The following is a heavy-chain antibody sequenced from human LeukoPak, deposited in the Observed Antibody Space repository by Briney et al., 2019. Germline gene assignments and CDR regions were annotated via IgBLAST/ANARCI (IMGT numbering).Heavy chain of an antibody. CDR2: INPNSGGT. D-gene: IGHD2-15*01. J-gene: IGHJ6*03. CDR3: ARDGPGGSYYMDV. V-gene: IGHV1-2*02. CDR1: GYTFTGYY. Sequence: ASVKVSCKASGYTFTGYYMHWVRQAPGQGLEWMGWINPNSGGTNYAQKFQGRVTMTRDTSISTAYMELSRLRSVDTAVYYCARDGPGGSYYMDVWGKGTTVTISS.